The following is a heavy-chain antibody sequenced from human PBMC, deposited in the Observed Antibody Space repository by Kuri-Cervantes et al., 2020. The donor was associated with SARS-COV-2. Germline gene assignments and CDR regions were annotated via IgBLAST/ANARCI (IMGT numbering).Heavy chain of an antibody. V-gene: IGHV3-74*01. CDR1: GFTFSGHW. CDR3: AKGDDTMVRGLGLLGKYYYYGMDV. D-gene: IGHD3-10*01. Sequence: GGSLRLSCAASGFTFSGHWIHWVRQAPGKGLGWVSRINPDGSYTNNADSVKGRFTLSRDNAKNMLFLQINSLRAEDTAVYYCAKGDDTMVRGLGLLGKYYYYGMDVWGQGTAVTVSS. CDR2: INPDGSYT. J-gene: IGHJ6*02.